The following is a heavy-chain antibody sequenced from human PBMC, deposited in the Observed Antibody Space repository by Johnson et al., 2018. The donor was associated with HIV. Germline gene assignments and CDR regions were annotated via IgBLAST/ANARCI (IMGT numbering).Heavy chain of an antibody. CDR1: GFTVSSNY. CDR3: ARVITIFRVAPRYAFDI. CDR2: INWNGASI. D-gene: IGHD3-3*01. V-gene: IGHV3-11*04. J-gene: IGHJ3*02. Sequence: QVQLVESGGGLVQPGGSLRLSCAVSGFTVSSNYMTWVRRAPGKGLEWVSGINWNGASIYYADSVKGRFTISRDNAKNSLYLQMNSLRAEDTAVYYCARVITIFRVAPRYAFDIWGQGTMVTVSS.